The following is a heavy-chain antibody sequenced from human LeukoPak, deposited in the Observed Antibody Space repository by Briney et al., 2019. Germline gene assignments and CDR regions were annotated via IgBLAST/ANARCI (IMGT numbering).Heavy chain of an antibody. CDR2: INHSGST. J-gene: IGHJ4*02. CDR1: GASFSGHY. D-gene: IGHD4-17*01. Sequence: PSETLSLTCAVYGASFSGHYWSWIRQPPGKGLEWIGEINHSGSTNYNPSLKSRVTISVDTSKNQFSLKLSSVTAADTAVYYCASAVTVTRYFDYWGQGTLVTVSS. CDR3: ASAVTVTRYFDY. V-gene: IGHV4-34*01.